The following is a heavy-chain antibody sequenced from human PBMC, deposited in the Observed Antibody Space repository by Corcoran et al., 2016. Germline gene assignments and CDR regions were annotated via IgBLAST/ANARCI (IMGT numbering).Heavy chain of an antibody. D-gene: IGHD6-19*01. J-gene: IGHJ4*02. CDR1: GFTFSNYW. V-gene: IGHV3-7*01. CDR2: IKQDGSEK. CDR3: TREYTSGWYPGY. Sequence: EVQLVESGGGLVQPGGSLRLSCAVSGFTFSNYWMTWVRQAPGKGLEWVANIKQDGSEKYYVDSVKGRFTISRANARNSLYLQMNSLRAEDTAVYYCTREYTSGWYPGYWGQGTLVTVSS.